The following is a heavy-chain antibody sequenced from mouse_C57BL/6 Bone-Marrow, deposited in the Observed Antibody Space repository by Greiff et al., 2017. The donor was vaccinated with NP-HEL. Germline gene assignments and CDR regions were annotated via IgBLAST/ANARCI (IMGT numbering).Heavy chain of an antibody. D-gene: IGHD1-1*01. CDR1: GYPFSSSW. J-gene: IGHJ3*01. CDR3: ARDYYCSSYPWFAY. CDR2: IYPGDGDT. Sequence: VQVVESGPELVKPGASVKISCKASGYPFSSSWMNWVKQRPGKGLEWIGRIYPGDGDTKYNGKFKGKATLTADKSSSTAYMQLSSLTSEDSAVYFCARDYYCSSYPWFAYWGQGTLVTVSA. V-gene: IGHV1-82*01.